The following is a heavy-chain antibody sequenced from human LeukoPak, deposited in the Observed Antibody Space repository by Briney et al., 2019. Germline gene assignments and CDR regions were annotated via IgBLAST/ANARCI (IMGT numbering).Heavy chain of an antibody. CDR2: INPNSGGT. D-gene: IGHD3-10*01. Sequence: ASVKVSCKAFEYTFIGYYMHWVRQAPGQGPEWMGWINPNSGGTIYAQKFQDRVTMTSDTSISTAYMELNRLRSDDTAVYYCVRDRGVWAFDVWGQGTMVTVSS. CDR3: VRDRGVWAFDV. J-gene: IGHJ3*01. V-gene: IGHV1-2*02. CDR1: EYTFIGYY.